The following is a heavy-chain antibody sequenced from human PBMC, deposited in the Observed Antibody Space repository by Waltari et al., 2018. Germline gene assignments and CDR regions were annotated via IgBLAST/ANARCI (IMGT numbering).Heavy chain of an antibody. D-gene: IGHD3-22*01. V-gene: IGHV1-8*01. CDR2: MNPNSGNT. J-gene: IGHJ3*02. Sequence: QVQLVQSGAEVKKPGASVKVSCKASGYTFTSYDINWVRQATGQGLEWMGWMNPNSGNTGYAQKFQGRVTMTRNTSISTAYMELSSLRSEDTAVYYCARSLRPDYYDSSGSEAFDIWGQGTMVTVSS. CDR3: ARSLRPDYYDSSGSEAFDI. CDR1: GYTFTSYD.